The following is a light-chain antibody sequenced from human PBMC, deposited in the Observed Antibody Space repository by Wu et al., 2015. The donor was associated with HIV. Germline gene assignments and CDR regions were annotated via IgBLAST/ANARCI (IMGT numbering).Light chain of an antibody. CDR2: GAS. J-gene: IGKJ1*01. CDR3: QWRKT. V-gene: IGKV3-20*01. Sequence: EIMLTQSPGTLSLSPGERATLSCRASQSVSNIYLAWYQQKPGQAPRLLIYGASDRASGIPDRFSGSGSGTGTDFSLTISRLEPEDIAVYYCQWRKTFGKGPRWRSN. CDR1: QSVSNIY.